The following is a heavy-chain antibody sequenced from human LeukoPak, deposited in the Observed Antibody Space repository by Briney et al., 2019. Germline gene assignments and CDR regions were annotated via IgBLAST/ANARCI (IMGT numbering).Heavy chain of an antibody. Sequence: GGSLRLSCAASGFTFSSYGMHWVRQAPGKGLEWVAVILSDGSKEFYTDSVKGRFTISRDNSKNTLYLQMNSLRAEDTAVYYCARVSRGPHPYYYDSSGYMDYWGQGTLVTVSS. CDR3: ARVSRGPHPYYYDSSGYMDY. CDR2: ILSDGSKE. V-gene: IGHV3-33*01. D-gene: IGHD3-22*01. CDR1: GFTFSSYG. J-gene: IGHJ4*02.